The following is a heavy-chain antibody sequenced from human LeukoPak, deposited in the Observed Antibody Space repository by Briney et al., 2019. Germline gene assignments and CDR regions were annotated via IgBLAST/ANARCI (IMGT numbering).Heavy chain of an antibody. CDR3: ARRGLCGDYLGYMDV. D-gene: IGHD4-17*01. Sequence: PSETLSLTCTVSGDSISSYYWSWIRQPPGKGLEWIGYIYYSGRTNYNPSLKSRVTISVDTSKNQFSLKLSSVTAADTAVYYCARRGLCGDYLGYMDVWGKGTTVTVSS. V-gene: IGHV4-59*08. CDR1: GDSISSYY. CDR2: IYYSGRT. J-gene: IGHJ6*03.